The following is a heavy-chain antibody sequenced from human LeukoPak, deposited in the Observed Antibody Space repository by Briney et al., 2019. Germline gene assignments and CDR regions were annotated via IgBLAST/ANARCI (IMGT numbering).Heavy chain of an antibody. Sequence: ASVKVSCKASGYTFTSYGISWVLQAPGQGLEWMGWISAYNGNTNYAQKLQGRVTMTTDTSTSTAYMELRSLRSDDTAVYYCATTNGPLSSGWYGVDYWGQGTLVTVSS. CDR2: ISAYNGNT. CDR3: ATTNGPLSSGWYGVDY. D-gene: IGHD6-19*01. CDR1: GYTFTSYG. J-gene: IGHJ4*02. V-gene: IGHV1-18*01.